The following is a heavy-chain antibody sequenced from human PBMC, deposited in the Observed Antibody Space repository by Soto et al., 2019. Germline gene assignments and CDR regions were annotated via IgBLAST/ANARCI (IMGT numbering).Heavy chain of an antibody. CDR3: ARDLNAREYSSSWPRMDV. J-gene: IGHJ6*02. Sequence: SVKVSCKASGATFCSYAISWVRQAPGQGLEWMGGIIPIFGTANYAQKYQGRVTITADESTSTAYMELSSLRSEDTAVYYCARDLNAREYSSSWPRMDVWGQGTTVTVSS. CDR2: IIPIFGTA. CDR1: GATFCSYA. D-gene: IGHD6-13*01. V-gene: IGHV1-69*13.